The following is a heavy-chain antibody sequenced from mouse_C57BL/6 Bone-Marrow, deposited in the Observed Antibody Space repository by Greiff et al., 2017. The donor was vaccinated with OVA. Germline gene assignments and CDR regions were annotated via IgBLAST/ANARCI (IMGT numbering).Heavy chain of an antibody. Sequence: EVQLQHSGPELVKPGASVKLPCTASGYTFTDSYMDWVKPSHGQRLEWIGDINPNHGGTNYNQKFKGKATLTVDTSSSTAYMELRSLTSEDTAVYDYECSSYGYSADYWGQGTLLTVSA. CDR2: INPNHGGT. CDR3: ECSSYGYSADY. D-gene: IGHD2-2*01. V-gene: IGHV1-18*01. CDR1: GYTFTDSY. J-gene: IGHJ3*01.